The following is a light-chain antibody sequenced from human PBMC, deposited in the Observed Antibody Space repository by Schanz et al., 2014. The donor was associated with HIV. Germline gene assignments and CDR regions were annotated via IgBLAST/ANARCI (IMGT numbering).Light chain of an antibody. CDR3: SSYTGSYTVV. V-gene: IGLV1-44*01. CDR1: NSNIGSTP. CDR2: NDH. Sequence: QSVLTQPPSASGTPGQRVTISCSGSNSNIGSTPVTWYQQLPGTAPRLLLYNDHFRPSGVPDRFSGSKSGTSASLAISGLQSEDEADYYCSSYTGSYTVVFGGGTKLTVL. J-gene: IGLJ2*01.